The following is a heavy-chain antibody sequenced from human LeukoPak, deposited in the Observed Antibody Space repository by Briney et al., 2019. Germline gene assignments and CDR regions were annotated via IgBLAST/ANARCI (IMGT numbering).Heavy chain of an antibody. V-gene: IGHV3-30*04. Sequence: PGRSLRLSCAASGFTLNDRSMPWVRQSPDKGLQWVAVISYEGSTKYYSDSVNGRFTISRDNSKNPVYLQMNSLKSEGMAVYARSFPTSAGHSGTELDLWGQGTLVTVSS. CDR3: SFPTSAGHSGTELDL. CDR2: ISYEGSTK. CDR1: GFTLNDRS. J-gene: IGHJ5*02. D-gene: IGHD1-26*01.